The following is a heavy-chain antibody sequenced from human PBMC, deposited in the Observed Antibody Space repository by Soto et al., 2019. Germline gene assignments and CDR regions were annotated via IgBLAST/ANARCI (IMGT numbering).Heavy chain of an antibody. CDR2: ISYDGSNK. Sequence: GGSLRLSCAASGFTFSSYGMHWVRQAPGKGLEWVAVISYDGSNKYYADSVKGRFTISRDNSKNTLYLQMNSLRAEDTAVYYCAKDQGCSSSWGQGTLVTVSS. V-gene: IGHV3-30*18. D-gene: IGHD2-2*01. CDR3: AKDQGCSSS. J-gene: IGHJ5*02. CDR1: GFTFSSYG.